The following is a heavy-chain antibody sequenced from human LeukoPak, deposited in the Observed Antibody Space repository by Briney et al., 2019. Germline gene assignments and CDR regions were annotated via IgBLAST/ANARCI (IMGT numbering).Heavy chain of an antibody. CDR3: ARAGLTTVTKIDY. D-gene: IGHD4-17*01. V-gene: IGHV1-69*06. CDR1: GGTFSSYA. CDR2: IIPIFGTA. Sequence: GASVKVSCKASGGTFSSYAISWVRQAPGQGLEWMGGIIPIFGTANYAQKFQGRVTITADKSTSTAYMELSSLRSEDTAVYYCARAGLTTVTKIDYWGQGTLVTVSS. J-gene: IGHJ4*02.